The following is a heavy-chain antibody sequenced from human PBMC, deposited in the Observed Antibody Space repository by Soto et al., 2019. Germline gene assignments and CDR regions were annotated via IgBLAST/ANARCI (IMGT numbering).Heavy chain of an antibody. J-gene: IGHJ6*02. CDR1: GGSISSGDYY. V-gene: IGHV4-30-4*01. Sequence: QVQLQESGPGLVKPSQTLSLTCTVSGGSISSGDYYWSWIRQPPGKGLEWIGYIYYSGSTYYNPSLKSRVTISVDTSKNQFSLKLSSVTAADTAVYYCARDLVDYYGSGPLGYYYYYGMDVWGQGTTVTVSS. CDR3: ARDLVDYYGSGPLGYYYYYGMDV. D-gene: IGHD3-10*01. CDR2: IYYSGST.